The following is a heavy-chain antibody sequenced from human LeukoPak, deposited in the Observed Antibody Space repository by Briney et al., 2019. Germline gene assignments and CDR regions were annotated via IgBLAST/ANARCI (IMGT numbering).Heavy chain of an antibody. D-gene: IGHD3-3*01. Sequence: SETLSLTCTVSGGSISSTDYYWGWIRQPPGKGLEWIGIIYYTGSTYYNPSLKSRVTISVDTSKKQFSLKLTSVTAADTAVYYCAREDIFGVVPGAFDIWGQGTMVTVSS. CDR3: AREDIFGVVPGAFDI. CDR1: GGSISSTDYY. CDR2: IYYTGST. J-gene: IGHJ3*02. V-gene: IGHV4-39*02.